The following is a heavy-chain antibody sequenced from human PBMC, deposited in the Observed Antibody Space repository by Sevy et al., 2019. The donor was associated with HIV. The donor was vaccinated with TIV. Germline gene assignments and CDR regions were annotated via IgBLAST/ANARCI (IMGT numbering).Heavy chain of an antibody. Sequence: ASVKVSCKASGDTFRKYVISWVRQAPSQGLEWMGGIIPVYGTTNYAQKFQARVTFTADASTSTVYMELSRLRSEDTAVYYCARDMTCGGDCHYFDNWGQGTLVTVSS. V-gene: IGHV1-69*13. CDR1: GDTFRKYV. CDR2: IIPVYGTT. CDR3: ARDMTCGGDCHYFDN. J-gene: IGHJ4*02. D-gene: IGHD2-21*02.